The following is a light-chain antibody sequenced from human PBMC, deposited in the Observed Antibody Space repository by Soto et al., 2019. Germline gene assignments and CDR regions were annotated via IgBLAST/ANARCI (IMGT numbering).Light chain of an antibody. J-gene: IGKJ5*01. Sequence: EIVLTQSPGTLSLSPGERATLSCRASQSISSTSLAWYQQKPGQAPRLLIYGASNRATGIPDRFSGSGSATDFTLTISRLEPEDFVVYYCQQYGSSTPITFGQGTRLEIK. CDR3: QQYGSSTPIT. CDR2: GAS. CDR1: QSISSTS. V-gene: IGKV3-20*01.